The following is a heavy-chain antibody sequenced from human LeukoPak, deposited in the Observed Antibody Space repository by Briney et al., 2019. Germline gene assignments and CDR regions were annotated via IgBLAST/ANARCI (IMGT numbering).Heavy chain of an antibody. CDR3: AAPTDYFSGMDV. J-gene: IGHJ6*02. CDR1: GFTFTSSA. CDR2: IVVGSGNT. V-gene: IGHV1-58*01. Sequence: ASVKVSCKASGFTFTSSAVQWVRQARGQRLEWIGWIVVGSGNTNYAQKFQERVTITRDMSASTAYMELSSLRSEDTAVYYCAAPTDYFSGMDVWGQGTTVTVSS.